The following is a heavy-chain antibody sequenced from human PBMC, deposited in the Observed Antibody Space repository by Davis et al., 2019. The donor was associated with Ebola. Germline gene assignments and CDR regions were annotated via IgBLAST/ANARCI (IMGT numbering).Heavy chain of an antibody. D-gene: IGHD3-3*01. V-gene: IGHV3-30-3*01. Sequence: PGGSLRLSCAASGFTFSSYAMHWVRQAPGKGLEWVAVISYDGSNKYYADSVKGRLTISRDNSKNTLYLQVNSLKPEDTSVYYCAKAYITIFGGPCDSWGQGTLVTVSS. CDR1: GFTFSSYA. J-gene: IGHJ4*02. CDR2: ISYDGSNK. CDR3: AKAYITIFGGPCDS.